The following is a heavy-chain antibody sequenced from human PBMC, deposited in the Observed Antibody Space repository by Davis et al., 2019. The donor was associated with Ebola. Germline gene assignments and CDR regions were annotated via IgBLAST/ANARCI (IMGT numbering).Heavy chain of an antibody. CDR2: INPNSGGT. V-gene: IGHV1-2*02. CDR3: AREMGCSSTSCSYAGSGFDY. D-gene: IGHD2-2*01. J-gene: IGHJ4*02. Sequence: ASVKVSCKASGYTFTGYYMHWVRQAPGQGLEWMGWINPNSGGTNYAQKFQGRVTMTRDTSISTAYMELSRLRSDDTAVYYCAREMGCSSTSCSYAGSGFDYWGQGTLVTVSS. CDR1: GYTFTGYY.